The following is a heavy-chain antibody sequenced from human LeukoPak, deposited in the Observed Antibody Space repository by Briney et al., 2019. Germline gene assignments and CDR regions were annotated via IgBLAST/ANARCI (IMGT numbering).Heavy chain of an antibody. Sequence: PGGSLRLSCAASGFTFSTYSVNWVRQAPGKGLEWVSVLYSGGSTYYADSVKGRFTISRDNSKNTLYLQMNSLRAEDTAVYYCARAPRMVHFDYWGQGTLVTVSS. J-gene: IGHJ4*02. V-gene: IGHV3-53*01. D-gene: IGHD6-13*01. CDR1: GFTFSTYS. CDR2: LYSGGST. CDR3: ARAPRMVHFDY.